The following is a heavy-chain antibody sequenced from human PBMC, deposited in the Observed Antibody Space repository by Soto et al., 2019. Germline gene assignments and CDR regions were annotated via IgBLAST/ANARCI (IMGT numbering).Heavy chain of an antibody. CDR1: GYTFTSYA. CDR3: ASSREVCSPARCLGDFDI. V-gene: IGHV1-3*01. J-gene: IGHJ3*02. Sequence: ASVKVSCKASGYTFTSYAMNWVRQAPGQGLEWMGWIIPIIGNTNYSQRFQGRVTITRDTSTSTAYMELSSLRSEDTAVYYCASSREVCSPARCLGDFDIWGQGTMVTVSS. D-gene: IGHD2-2*01. CDR2: IIPIIGNT.